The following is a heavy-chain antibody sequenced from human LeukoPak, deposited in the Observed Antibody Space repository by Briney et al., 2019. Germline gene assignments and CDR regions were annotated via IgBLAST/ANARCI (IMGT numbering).Heavy chain of an antibody. D-gene: IGHD3-10*01. CDR1: GFTFSGYW. CDR3: ARDRGFGQADV. Sequence: PGGSLRLSCAASGFTFSGYWMSWLRQAPGKGLEWVANIKQDGGEENYVDSVKGRFTISRDNAKNSLYLQMNSLRGEDTAVYYCARDRGFGQADVWGKGTTVTVSS. J-gene: IGHJ6*04. V-gene: IGHV3-7*01. CDR2: IKQDGGEE.